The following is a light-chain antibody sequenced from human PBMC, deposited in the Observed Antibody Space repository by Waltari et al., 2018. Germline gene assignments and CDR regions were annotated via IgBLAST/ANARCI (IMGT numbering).Light chain of an antibody. CDR3: QQYGSPPYT. J-gene: IGKJ2*01. CDR1: QSVSASF. CDR2: GAS. Sequence: EIVLTQSPGTLSLSPGERATLSRRASQSVSASFLAWYQQKPGQAPRLLISGASTRATGIPERFSGSGSGTDFTLTINRLEPEDFALYYCQQYGSPPYTFGQGTRLEIK. V-gene: IGKV3-20*01.